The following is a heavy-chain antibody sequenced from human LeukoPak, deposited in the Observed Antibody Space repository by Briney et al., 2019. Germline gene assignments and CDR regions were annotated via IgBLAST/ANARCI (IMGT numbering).Heavy chain of an antibody. CDR3: ARDSGYYDPTGSYYYYYMDV. CDR1: GGSISSYF. V-gene: IGHV4-4*07. D-gene: IGHD3-22*01. J-gene: IGHJ6*03. CDR2: IYTSGST. Sequence: SETLSLTCTVSGGSISSYFWSWIRQPAGKGLEWIGRIYTSGSTKYTPSLKSRVTMSVDTSKNQFSLKPSSVTAADTAVYYCARDSGYYDPTGSYYYYYMDVWGKGTTVTISS.